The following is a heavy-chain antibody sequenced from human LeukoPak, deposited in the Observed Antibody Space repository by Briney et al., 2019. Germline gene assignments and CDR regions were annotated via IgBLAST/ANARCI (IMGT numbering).Heavy chain of an antibody. D-gene: IGHD3-10*01. V-gene: IGHV3-23*01. CDR2: ISGSGGST. CDR1: GFTFSSYA. J-gene: IGHJ5*02. CDR3: AKYYGSGSQNWFDP. Sequence: GGSLRLACAASGFTFSSYAISWVRQAPGKGLEWVSTISGSGGSTYYADSVKGRFTISRDNSKNTLCLLMNSLRAEDTAVYYCAKYYGSGSQNWFDPWGQGTLVTVSS.